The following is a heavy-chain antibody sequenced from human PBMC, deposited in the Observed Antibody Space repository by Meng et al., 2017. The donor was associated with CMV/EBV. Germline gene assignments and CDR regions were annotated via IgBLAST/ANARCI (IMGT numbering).Heavy chain of an antibody. V-gene: IGHV3-23*01. CDR2: ISGSGTST. J-gene: IGHJ6*02. CDR3: AKNLVVPVATPYYYYGMDV. Sequence: GESLKISCAASGFTFSTYAMSWVRQAPGKGLEWVSAISGSGTSTYYADSVKGRFTISRDNSKNTLYLQMNSLRAEDTGVYYCAKNLVVPVATPYYYYGMDVWGQGTTVTVSS. D-gene: IGHD2-2*01. CDR1: GFTFSTYA.